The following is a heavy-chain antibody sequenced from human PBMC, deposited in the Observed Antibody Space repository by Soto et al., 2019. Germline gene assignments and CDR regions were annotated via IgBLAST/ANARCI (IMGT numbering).Heavy chain of an antibody. D-gene: IGHD4-17*01. V-gene: IGHV3-74*01. CDR2: INSDGSST. J-gene: IGHJ6*02. CDR3: ARDSSTVETGMDV. Sequence: LSCAASGFTFSSYWMHWVRQAPGKGLVWVSRINSDGSSTSYADSVKGRFTISRDNAKNTLYLQMNSLRAEDTAVYYCARDSSTVETGMDVWGQGTTVTVYS. CDR1: GFTFSSYW.